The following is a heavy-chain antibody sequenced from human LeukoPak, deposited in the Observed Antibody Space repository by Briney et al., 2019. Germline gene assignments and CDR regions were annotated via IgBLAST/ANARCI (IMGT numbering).Heavy chain of an antibody. Sequence: SETLSVTCTVSGGFISSSNYYWSWIRQPPGKGLEWIGEINHSGSTNYNPSLKSRVTISVDTSKNQFSLKLSSVTAADTAVYYCAREAGGCSSTSCYDYYYYYYYYMDVWGKGTTVTVSS. V-gene: IGHV4-39*07. J-gene: IGHJ6*03. CDR2: INHSGST. D-gene: IGHD2-2*01. CDR3: AREAGGCSSTSCYDYYYYYYYYMDV. CDR1: GGFISSSNYY.